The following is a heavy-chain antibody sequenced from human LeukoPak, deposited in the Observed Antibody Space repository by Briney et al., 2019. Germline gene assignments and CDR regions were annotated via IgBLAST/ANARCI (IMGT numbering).Heavy chain of an antibody. D-gene: IGHD1-26*01. V-gene: IGHV1-69*13. CDR1: GGTFSSYS. CDR3: ARISLGAIWGYYYGMDV. CDR2: IIPIFDTA. J-gene: IGHJ6*02. Sequence: ASVKVSCKASGGTFSSYSISWVRQAPGQGLEWMGGIIPIFDTADYAQKFQGRVTITADESTSTVYMELSSLRSEDTAVSYCARISLGAIWGYYYGMDVWGQGTTVTVSS.